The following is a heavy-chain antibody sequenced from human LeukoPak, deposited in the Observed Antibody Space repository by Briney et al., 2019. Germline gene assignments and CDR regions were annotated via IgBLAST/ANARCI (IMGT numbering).Heavy chain of an antibody. Sequence: GKSLRLSCAASGFTFSNAWMSWARQAPGKGLEWVGRIRSKTDGGSIEYGAPVKGRFTISRDDSKNTLDLQMNSLTTEDTAVYYCTTGRVLWGQGTLVTVSS. CDR2: IRSKTDGGSI. V-gene: IGHV3-15*01. CDR3: TTGRVL. J-gene: IGHJ4*02. CDR1: GFTFSNAW. D-gene: IGHD3-10*01.